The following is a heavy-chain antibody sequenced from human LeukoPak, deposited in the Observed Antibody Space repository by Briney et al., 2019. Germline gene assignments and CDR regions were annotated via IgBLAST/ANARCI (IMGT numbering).Heavy chain of an antibody. CDR3: AKGALDGDYPDY. J-gene: IGHJ4*02. CDR2: IRYDGSNK. V-gene: IGHV3-30*02. Sequence: TGGSLRLSCAASGFTFSSYGMHWVRQAPGKGLEWVAFIRYDGSNKYYADSVKGRFTISRDNSKNTLYLQMNSLRAEDTAVYYCAKGALDGDYPDYWGQGTLVTVSS. CDR1: GFTFSSYG. D-gene: IGHD4-17*01.